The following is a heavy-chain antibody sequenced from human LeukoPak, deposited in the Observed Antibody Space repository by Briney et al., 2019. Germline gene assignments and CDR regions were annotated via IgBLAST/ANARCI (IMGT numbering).Heavy chain of an antibody. CDR2: IRAKAYGGTP. CDR3: TRGSGRYEF. CDR1: GFTFGNFA. J-gene: IGHJ4*02. D-gene: IGHD2-15*01. V-gene: IGHV3-49*04. Sequence: GGSLRLSCTTSGFTFGNFAMTWVRQAPGKGLEWVGYIRAKAYGGTPEYAPSVKGRFSVSRDDSKSIAYLQMNGLRLEDTAVYYCTRGSGRYEFWGQGTLVTVS.